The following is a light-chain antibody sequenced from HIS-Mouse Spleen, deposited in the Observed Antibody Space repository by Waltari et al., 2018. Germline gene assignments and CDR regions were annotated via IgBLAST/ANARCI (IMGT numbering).Light chain of an antibody. V-gene: IGLV2-23*03. CDR3: CSYAGSSTFVV. Sequence: QSALTQPASVSGSPGQSITISCTGNSRDVGSYNLVSWYQQHPGKAPKLMIYEGSKRPSGVSNRFSGSKSGNTASLTISGLQAEDEADYYCCSYAGSSTFVVFGGGTKLTVL. CDR2: EGS. CDR1: SRDVGSYNL. J-gene: IGLJ2*01.